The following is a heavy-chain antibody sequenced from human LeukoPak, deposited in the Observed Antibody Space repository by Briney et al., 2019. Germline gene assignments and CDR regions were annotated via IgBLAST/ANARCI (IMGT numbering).Heavy chain of an antibody. CDR1: GLTFSYAW. CDR2: IKSKTDGGTT. CDR3: TTGVMITFGGVIVKTFDY. Sequence: GGSLRLSCAASGLTFSYAWMSWVRQAPGKGLEWVGRIKSKTDGGTTDYAAPVKGRFTFSRDDSKNTLYLQMNSLKTEDTAVYYCTTGVMITFGGVIVKTFDYWGQGTLVTVSS. D-gene: IGHD3-16*02. J-gene: IGHJ4*02. V-gene: IGHV3-15*01.